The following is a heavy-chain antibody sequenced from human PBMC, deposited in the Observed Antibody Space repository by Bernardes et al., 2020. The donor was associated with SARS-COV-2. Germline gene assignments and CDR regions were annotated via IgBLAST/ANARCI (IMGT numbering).Heavy chain of an antibody. CDR1: GFTFSSYA. CDR2: ISYDGSNK. J-gene: IGHJ6*03. Sequence: GSLRLSCAASGFTFSSYAMHWVRQAPGKGLEWVAVISYDGSNKYYADSVKGRFTISRDNSKNTLYLQMNSLRAEDTAVYYCARDRDIAPRLGYYYYYMDVWGKGTTVTVSS. V-gene: IGHV3-30*01. CDR3: ARDRDIAPRLGYYYYYMDV. D-gene: IGHD6-6*01.